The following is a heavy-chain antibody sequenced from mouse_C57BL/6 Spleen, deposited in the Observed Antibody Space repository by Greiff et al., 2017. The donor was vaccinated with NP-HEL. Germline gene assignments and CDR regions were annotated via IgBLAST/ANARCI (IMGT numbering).Heavy chain of an antibody. Sequence: QVQLQQPGAELVKPGASVKVSCKASGYTFTSYWMHWVKQRPGQGLEWIGRIHPSDSDTNYNQKFKGKATLTVDNSSITAYMQRSSLTAEDSAVYYCAMGDSSGYVGAMDYWGQGTSVTVSS. J-gene: IGHJ4*01. CDR3: AMGDSSGYVGAMDY. CDR1: GYTFTSYW. D-gene: IGHD3-2*02. CDR2: IHPSDSDT. V-gene: IGHV1-74*01.